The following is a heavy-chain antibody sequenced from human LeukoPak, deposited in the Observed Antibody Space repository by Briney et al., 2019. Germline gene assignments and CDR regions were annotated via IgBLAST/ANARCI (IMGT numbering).Heavy chain of an antibody. D-gene: IGHD5-18*01. J-gene: IGHJ4*02. CDR2: ISDSGSV. Sequence: SETLSLTCTVSGGSISGYFWNWIRQPPGKGLECIGYISDSGSVTYNPSLKSRVTISEDASTNKFSLRLRAVTAADTAVYYCARASFNSDGMDGFDYWGQGTLVTVSS. V-gene: IGHV4-59*01. CDR1: GGSISGYF. CDR3: ARASFNSDGMDGFDY.